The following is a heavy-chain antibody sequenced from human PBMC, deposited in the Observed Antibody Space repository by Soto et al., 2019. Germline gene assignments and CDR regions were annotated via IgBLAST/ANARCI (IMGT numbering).Heavy chain of an antibody. V-gene: IGHV4-30-2*01. J-gene: IGHJ4*02. CDR3: ARASKGDYLFDY. Sequence: PSETLSLTCAVSGGSISSGGYSWSWIRQPPGKGLEWIGYIYHSGSTYYNPSLKSRVTISVDRSKNQFSLKLSSVTAADTAVYYYARASKGDYLFDYWGQGTLVTVSS. CDR1: GGSISSGGYS. CDR2: IYHSGST. D-gene: IGHD3-16*01.